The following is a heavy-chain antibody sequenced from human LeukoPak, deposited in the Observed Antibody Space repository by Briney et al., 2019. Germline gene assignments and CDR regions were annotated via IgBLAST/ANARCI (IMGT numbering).Heavy chain of an antibody. Sequence: SVKVSCKASGGTFSSYSITWVRQAPGQGLEWMGGIMPLFNTANYAQQFQGRVTITTDESTSTAYMELSSLRSEDTAVYYCARRPNWNDAMDVWGKGTTVTVSS. V-gene: IGHV1-69*05. CDR3: ARRPNWNDAMDV. CDR2: IMPLFNTA. D-gene: IGHD1-1*01. CDR1: GGTFSSYS. J-gene: IGHJ6*03.